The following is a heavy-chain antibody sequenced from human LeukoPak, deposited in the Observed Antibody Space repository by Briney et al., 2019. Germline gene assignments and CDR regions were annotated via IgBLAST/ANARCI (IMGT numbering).Heavy chain of an antibody. J-gene: IGHJ5*02. CDR2: IFYSGTT. Sequence: PSETLSLTCTVSGGSISSYYWSWIRQPPGKGLKWIGFIFYSGTTNYNPSLKSRVTISVDTSKNQFSLKLTSVTAADTAVYYCARKQGGQLVNTRRWFDPWGQGTLVTVSS. CDR1: GGSISSYY. CDR3: ARKQGGQLVNTRRWFDP. D-gene: IGHD6-13*01. V-gene: IGHV4-59*12.